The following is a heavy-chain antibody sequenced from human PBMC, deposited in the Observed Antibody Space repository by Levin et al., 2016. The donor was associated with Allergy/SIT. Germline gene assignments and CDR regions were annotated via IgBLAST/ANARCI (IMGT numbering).Heavy chain of an antibody. Sequence: GESLKISCAASGFTFSSYGMHWVRQAPGKGLEWVAFIRYDGSNKYYADSVKGRFTISRDNSKSTLYLQMNSLRAEDTAVYYCEGMERGYWGQGTLVTVSS. CDR1: GFTFSSYG. CDR3: EGMERGY. V-gene: IGHV3-30*02. J-gene: IGHJ4*02. CDR2: IRYDGSNK. D-gene: IGHD1-1*01.